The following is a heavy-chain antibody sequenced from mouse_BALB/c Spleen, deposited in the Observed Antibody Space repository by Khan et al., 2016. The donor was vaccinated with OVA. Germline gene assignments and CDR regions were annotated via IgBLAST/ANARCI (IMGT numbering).Heavy chain of an antibody. CDR2: ISYSGST. Sequence: EVQLQESGPGLVKPSQSLSLTCTVTGYSITSDYAWNWIRQFPGNKLEWMGYISYSGSTGYNPSLKSRLSITRDTSNNQSFLQLNSVTTDDTATYYCARRYYYGHWYFDVWGAGTTVTVSS. J-gene: IGHJ1*01. CDR3: ARRYYYGHWYFDV. D-gene: IGHD1-1*01. CDR1: GYSITSDYA. V-gene: IGHV3-2*02.